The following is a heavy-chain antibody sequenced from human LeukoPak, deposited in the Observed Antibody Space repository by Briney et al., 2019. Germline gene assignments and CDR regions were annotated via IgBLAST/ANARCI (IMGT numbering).Heavy chain of an antibody. Sequence: SETLSLTCAVSGGSISSYYWSWIRQPPGKGLEWIGYIYYSGSTNYNPSLKSRVTISVDTSKNQFSLKLNSVSAADTAVYYCARLTVPLRFDPWGQGTLVTVSS. CDR3: ARLTVPLRFDP. CDR2: IYYSGST. D-gene: IGHD2-2*01. CDR1: GGSISSYY. V-gene: IGHV4-59*01. J-gene: IGHJ5*02.